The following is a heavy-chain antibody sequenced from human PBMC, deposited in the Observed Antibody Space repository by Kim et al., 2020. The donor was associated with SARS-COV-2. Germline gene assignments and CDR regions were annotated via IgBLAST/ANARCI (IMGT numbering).Heavy chain of an antibody. J-gene: IGHJ4*02. CDR1: GGSISSYY. CDR2: IYYSGST. V-gene: IGHV4-59*13. Sequence: SETLSLTCTVSGGSISSYYWSWIRQPPGKGLEWIGYIYYSGSTNYNPSLKSRVTISVDTSKNQFSLKLSSVTAADTAVYYCARVGVWGSYRYDYWGQGTLVTVSS. CDR3: ARVGVWGSYRYDY. D-gene: IGHD3-16*02.